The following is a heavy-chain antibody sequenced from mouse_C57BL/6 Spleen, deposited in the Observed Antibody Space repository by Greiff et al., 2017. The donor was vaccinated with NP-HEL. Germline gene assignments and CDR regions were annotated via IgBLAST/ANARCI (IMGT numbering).Heavy chain of an antibody. CDR1: GFSLSTSGMG. CDR2: IYWDDDK. Sequence: QVTLKVCGPGILQSSQTLSLTCSFSGFSLSTSGMGVSWIRQPSGKGLEWLAHIYWDDDKRYNPSLKSRLTISKDTSRNQVFLKITSVDTADTATYYCARRGDYGSSYHWYFDVWGTGTTVTVSS. J-gene: IGHJ1*03. D-gene: IGHD1-1*01. V-gene: IGHV8-12*01. CDR3: ARRGDYGSSYHWYFDV.